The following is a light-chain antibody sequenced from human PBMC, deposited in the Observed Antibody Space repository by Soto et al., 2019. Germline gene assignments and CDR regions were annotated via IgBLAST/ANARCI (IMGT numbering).Light chain of an antibody. CDR3: SSYTTSSTLV. J-gene: IGLJ2*01. V-gene: IGLV2-14*01. Sequence: QSVLTQPASVSGSPGQSITISCTGTSSDVGGFDYVSWYQQRPGKAPKLMIYDVGNRPSGVSNRFSGSKSGNTASLTVSGLQTEDEADYYCSSYTTSSTLVFGGGTKVTVL. CDR2: DVG. CDR1: SSDVGGFDY.